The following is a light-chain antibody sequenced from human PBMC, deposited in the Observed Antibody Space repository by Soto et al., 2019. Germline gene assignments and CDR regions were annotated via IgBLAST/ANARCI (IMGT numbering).Light chain of an antibody. CDR1: SSDVGGYNY. V-gene: IGLV2-14*01. Sequence: QSVLNQPASVSGSPGQLITISCTGTSSDVGGYNYVSWYQQHPGKAPKLMIYEVSYRPSGVSDRFSGSKSGNTASLTISGLQAEDEADYYCCSYTSSITYVFGTGTKVTVL. CDR2: EVS. CDR3: CSYTSSITYV. J-gene: IGLJ1*01.